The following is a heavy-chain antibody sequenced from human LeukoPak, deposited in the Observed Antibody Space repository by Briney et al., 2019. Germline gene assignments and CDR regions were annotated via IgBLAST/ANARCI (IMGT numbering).Heavy chain of an antibody. CDR3: ARVNCRSSSCYLASYFFDS. CDR2: IWYDGNNK. D-gene: IGHD2-2*01. CDR1: GFTFSNYG. V-gene: IGHV3-33*01. J-gene: IGHJ5*01. Sequence: GGSLRLSCAASGFTFSNYGMHWVRQAPGKGLEWVAVIWYDGNNKDYVDSVKGRFTISRDNSKNTLSLQMNSLRVEDTAMYYCARVNCRSSSCYLASYFFDSWGQGTLVTVSS.